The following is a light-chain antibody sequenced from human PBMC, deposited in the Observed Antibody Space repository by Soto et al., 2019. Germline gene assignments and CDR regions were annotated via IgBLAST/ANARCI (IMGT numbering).Light chain of an antibody. CDR1: SSNIGSNT. J-gene: IGLJ1*01. V-gene: IGLV1-44*01. Sequence: VVTQPPSASGTPGQRVTISCSGSSSNIGSNTVNWYQQLLGTAPKLLIYSNNQRPSGVPDRFSGSKSGTSASLAISGLQSEDEADYYCAAWDGSLNGYVFGTGTKLTVL. CDR2: SNN. CDR3: AAWDGSLNGYV.